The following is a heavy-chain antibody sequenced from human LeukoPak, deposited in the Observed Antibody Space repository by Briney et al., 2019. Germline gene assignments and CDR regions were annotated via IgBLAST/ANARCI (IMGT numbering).Heavy chain of an antibody. CDR1: GFTVSSNY. CDR3: TLGGDPYYYDTSGYDY. J-gene: IGHJ4*02. V-gene: IGHV3-49*04. D-gene: IGHD3-22*01. CDR2: IRSKGYGGTT. Sequence: GGSLRLSCAASGFTVSSNYMSWVRQAPGKGLEWVGFIRSKGYGGTTEYAASVKGRFTISRDDSKSIAYLQMNSLKTEDTAVYYCTLGGDPYYYDTSGYDYWGQGTLVTVSS.